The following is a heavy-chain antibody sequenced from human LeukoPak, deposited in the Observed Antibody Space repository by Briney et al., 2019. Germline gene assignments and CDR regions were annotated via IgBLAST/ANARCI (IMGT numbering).Heavy chain of an antibody. CDR2: MNPNSGNT. J-gene: IGHJ3*02. D-gene: IGHD3-3*01. CDR3: ARRTIFGVVITPLGAFDI. V-gene: IGHV1-8*03. Sequence: ASVKVSCKASGYTFTSYDINWVRQATGQGLEWMGWMNPNSGNTGYAQKFQGRVTITRNTSISTAYMELSSLRSEDTAVYYCARRTIFGVVITPLGAFDIWGQGTMVTVSS. CDR1: GYTFTSYD.